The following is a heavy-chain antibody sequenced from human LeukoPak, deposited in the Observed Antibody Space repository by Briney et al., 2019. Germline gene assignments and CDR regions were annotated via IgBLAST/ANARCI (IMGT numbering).Heavy chain of an antibody. CDR1: GGSISSYY. V-gene: IGHV4-59*12. CDR3: ARAVAGDDAFDI. D-gene: IGHD6-19*01. J-gene: IGHJ3*02. CDR2: IYYSGNT. Sequence: PSETLSLTCTVSGGSISSYYWSWIRQPPGKGLEWIGSIYYSGNTYYNPSLQSRVTISVDTSKNQFSLKLSSVTAADTAVYYCARAVAGDDAFDIWGQGTMVIVSS.